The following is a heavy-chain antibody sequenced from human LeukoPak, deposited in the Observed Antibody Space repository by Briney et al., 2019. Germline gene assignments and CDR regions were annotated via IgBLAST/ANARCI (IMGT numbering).Heavy chain of an antibody. V-gene: IGHV3-23*01. CDR1: GFTFSSYA. CDR3: AKDPHMYSSSWYGDY. D-gene: IGHD6-13*01. J-gene: IGHJ4*02. CDR2: ISGGGGST. Sequence: GGSLRLSCAASGFTFSSYAMSWVRQAPGQGLEWVSAISGGGGSTYYADSVKGRFTISRDNPKNTLYLQMNSLRAEDTAIYYCAKDPHMYSSSWYGDYWGQGTPVTVSS.